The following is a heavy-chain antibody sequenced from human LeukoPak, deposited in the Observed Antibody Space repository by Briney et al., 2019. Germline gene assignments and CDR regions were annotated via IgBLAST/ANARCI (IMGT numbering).Heavy chain of an antibody. J-gene: IGHJ4*02. Sequence: GASVKVSCKASGYTFTSYCMHWVRQAPGQGLEWMGIINPSGGSTSYAQKFQGRVTMTRDTSTSTVYMELSSLRSEDTAVYYCARTGLWFRYFDYWGQGTLVTVSS. CDR2: INPSGGST. D-gene: IGHD3-10*01. CDR3: ARTGLWFRYFDY. V-gene: IGHV1-46*01. CDR1: GYTFTSYC.